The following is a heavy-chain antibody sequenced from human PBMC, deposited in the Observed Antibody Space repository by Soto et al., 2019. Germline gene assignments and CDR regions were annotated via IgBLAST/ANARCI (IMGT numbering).Heavy chain of an antibody. CDR1: GFTFSTYP. CDR3: AKVPLKYSGSYFDD. V-gene: IGHV3-23*01. J-gene: IGHJ4*02. D-gene: IGHD1-26*01. CDR2: ISGSGGNT. Sequence: EVQVLDSGGGLVQPGGSLRLSCAASGFTFSTYPMSWVRQAPGQGLELVSIISGSGGNTDYADSVKGRFTMSRDISKNTVYLQMNSLRAEDTAVYYCAKVPLKYSGSYFDDWGQGTLVTVSS.